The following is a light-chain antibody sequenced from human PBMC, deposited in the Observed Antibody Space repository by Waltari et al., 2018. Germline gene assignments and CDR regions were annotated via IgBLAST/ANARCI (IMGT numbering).Light chain of an antibody. V-gene: IGLV2-23*01. J-gene: IGLJ3*02. CDR1: SSAVGSYNL. CDR3: CSYVRDITWV. CDR2: EGT. Sequence: QSALTQPASVSGSPGQSITISCTGTSSAVGSYNLLPWYQHHPGKAPKLMIYEGTQRPSGVSDRFSGSKSGDTASLTISGLQAEDEADYYCCSYVRDITWVFGGGTKLTVL.